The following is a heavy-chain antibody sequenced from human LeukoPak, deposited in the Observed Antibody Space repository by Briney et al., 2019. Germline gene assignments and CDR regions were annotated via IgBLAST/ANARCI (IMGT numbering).Heavy chain of an antibody. D-gene: IGHD3-10*01. Sequence: PGRSLRLSCAASGFTFSNYAMHWVRQAPGKGLEWVAVILYDGGEKYYADSVKGRFTISRDNAKNTLYLQMNSLRAEDTAVYYCARDEVWFGTIDYWGQGTLVIVSS. J-gene: IGHJ4*02. CDR3: ARDEVWFGTIDY. V-gene: IGHV3-30-3*01. CDR2: ILYDGGEK. CDR1: GFTFSNYA.